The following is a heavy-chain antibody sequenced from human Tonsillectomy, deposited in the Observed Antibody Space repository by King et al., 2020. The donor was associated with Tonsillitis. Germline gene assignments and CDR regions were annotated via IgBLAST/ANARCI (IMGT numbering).Heavy chain of an antibody. D-gene: IGHD4-17*01. CDR2: LNWNGAST. J-gene: IGHJ2*01. V-gene: IGHV3-20*04. CDR3: ARRASAVTWWYFDL. Sequence: VQLVESGGGVVRPGGSLRLSCAASGFIFEDYGLSWVRQAPGKGLEWLSGLNWNGASTGFADSVKGRFTISRDNAKNSLYLHMNSLRAEDTALYYCARRASAVTWWYFDLWGRGTLVTVSS. CDR1: GFIFEDYG.